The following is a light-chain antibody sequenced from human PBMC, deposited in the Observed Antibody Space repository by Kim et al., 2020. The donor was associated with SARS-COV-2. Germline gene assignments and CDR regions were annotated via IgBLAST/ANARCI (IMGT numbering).Light chain of an antibody. J-gene: IGKJ5*01. CDR3: QQYNNWLPLT. CDR2: GAS. V-gene: IGKV3-15*01. Sequence: EVVMTQSPATLSVSPGERATLSCRASQSVSSNLAWYQQKPGQAPRLLIYGASNRATGVPARFRGSGSGTGFTLIISSLQSEDFAVYYCQQYNNWLPLTFGQGTRLEIK. CDR1: QSVSSN.